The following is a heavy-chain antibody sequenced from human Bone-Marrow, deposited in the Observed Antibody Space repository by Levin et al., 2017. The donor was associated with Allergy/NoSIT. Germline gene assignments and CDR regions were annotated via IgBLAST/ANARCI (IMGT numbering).Heavy chain of an antibody. V-gene: IGHV3-53*01. CDR2: IYSVGTT. Sequence: GGSLRLSCAASGFTVSNNYMSWVRQPPGKGLEWVSLIYSVGTTHYADSVRGRFTISRDHSENTLYLQMNNLRAEDTAVYYCARNPGSTNWSWGQGTLVPVSS. CDR3: ARNPGSTNWS. D-gene: IGHD6-13*01. CDR1: GFTVSNNY. J-gene: IGHJ4*02.